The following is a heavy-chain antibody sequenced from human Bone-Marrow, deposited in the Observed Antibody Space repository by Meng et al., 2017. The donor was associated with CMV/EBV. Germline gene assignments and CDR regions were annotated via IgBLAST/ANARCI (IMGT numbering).Heavy chain of an antibody. CDR1: GYTFTSYG. Sequence: SVKVSCKASGYTFTSYGISWVRQAPGQGLEWMGGIIPILGTAIYAQKFQGRVTITVDKSTSTAYMELSSLRSEDTAMYYCAREGGMPVPGSMDYWGQGTLVTVSS. V-gene: IGHV1-69*10. CDR2: IIPILGTA. D-gene: IGHD6-19*01. CDR3: AREGGMPVPGSMDY. J-gene: IGHJ4*02.